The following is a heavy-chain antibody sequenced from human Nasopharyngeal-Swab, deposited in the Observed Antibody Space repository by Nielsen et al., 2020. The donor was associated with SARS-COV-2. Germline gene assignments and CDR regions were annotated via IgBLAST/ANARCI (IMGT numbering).Heavy chain of an antibody. CDR2: IIPIFGTA. J-gene: IGHJ3*02. CDR1: GGTFSSYA. D-gene: IGHD4-11*01. Sequence: SVKVSCKASGGTFSSYAISWVRQAPGQGLEWMGGIIPIFGTANYAQKFQGRVTITADESTSTAYMELSSLRSEDTAVYYCARHSGKADYIGFHAFDIWGQGTMVTVSS. CDR3: ARHSGKADYIGFHAFDI. V-gene: IGHV1-69*13.